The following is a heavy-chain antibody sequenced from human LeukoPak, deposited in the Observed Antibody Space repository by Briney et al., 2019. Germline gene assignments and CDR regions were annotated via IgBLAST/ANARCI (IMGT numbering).Heavy chain of an antibody. CDR3: ARGVRRGRWFDP. V-gene: IGHV4-34*01. J-gene: IGHJ5*02. CDR1: GGSLSGYY. Sequence: PSETLSLTCAVYGGSLSGYYWSWIRQPPGKGLEWIGEINHSGSTNYNPSLKSRVTISVDTSKNQFSLKLSSVTAADTAVYYCARGVRRGRWFDPWGQGTLVTVSS. CDR2: INHSGST.